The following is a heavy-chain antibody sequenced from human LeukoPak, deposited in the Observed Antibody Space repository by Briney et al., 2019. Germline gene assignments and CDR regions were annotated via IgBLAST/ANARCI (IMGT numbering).Heavy chain of an antibody. Sequence: GGSLRLSCAASGLTFSGYSMNWVRQAPGKGLEWVSYISSSSSTIHYAESVKGRFTISRDNAKNSLYLQMNSLRAEDTAVYYCVWGYYFDYWGQGTLVTVSS. CDR3: VWGYYFDY. J-gene: IGHJ4*02. D-gene: IGHD2-21*01. V-gene: IGHV3-48*04. CDR2: ISSSSSTI. CDR1: GLTFSGYS.